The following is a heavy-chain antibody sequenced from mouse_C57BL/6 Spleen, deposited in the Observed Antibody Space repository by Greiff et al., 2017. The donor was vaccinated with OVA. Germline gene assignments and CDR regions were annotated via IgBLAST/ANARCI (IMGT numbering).Heavy chain of an antibody. J-gene: IGHJ4*01. V-gene: IGHV1-18*01. CDR1: GYTFTDYN. Sequence: DVKLVESGPELVKPGASVKIPCKASGYTFTDYNMDWVKQSHGKSLEWIGDINPNNGGTIYNQKFKGKATLTADKSSSTAYMELRSLTSEDTAVYYCARDGNSYAMDYWGQGTSVTVSS. D-gene: IGHD2-1*01. CDR3: ARDGNSYAMDY. CDR2: INPNNGGT.